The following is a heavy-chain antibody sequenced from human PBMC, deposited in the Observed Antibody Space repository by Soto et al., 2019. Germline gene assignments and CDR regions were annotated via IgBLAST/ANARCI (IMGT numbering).Heavy chain of an antibody. CDR2: ISGSDGST. CDR1: GFTFSSYA. CDR3: AKEYSSGWYYFDY. V-gene: IGHV3-23*04. Sequence: EVQLVESGGGVVQPGGSLRLSCASSGFTFSSYAMSWVRQAPGKGLEWVSTISGSDGSTYYADSVKGRFTISRDNSKNTLYLQMNSLRAEDTAVYYCAKEYSSGWYYFDYWGQGTLVTVSS. J-gene: IGHJ4*02. D-gene: IGHD6-19*01.